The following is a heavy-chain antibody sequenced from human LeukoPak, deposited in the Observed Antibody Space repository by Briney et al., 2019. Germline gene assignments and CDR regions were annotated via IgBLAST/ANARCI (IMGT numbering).Heavy chain of an antibody. CDR3: ARVLSDFWSGYAFKWFDP. CDR2: IYYSGST. V-gene: IGHV4-31*03. D-gene: IGHD3-3*01. J-gene: IGHJ5*02. CDR1: GGSISSGGYY. Sequence: SETLSLTCTVSGGSISSGGYYWSWIRQHPGKGLEWIGYIYYSGSTYYNPSLKGRVTISVDTSKNQFSLKLSSVTAADTAVYYCARVLSDFWSGYAFKWFDPWGQGTLVTVSS.